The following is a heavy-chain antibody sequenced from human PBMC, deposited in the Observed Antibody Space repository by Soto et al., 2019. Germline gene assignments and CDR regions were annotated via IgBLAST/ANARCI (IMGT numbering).Heavy chain of an antibody. J-gene: IGHJ4*02. Sequence: EVQLVESGGGLVQPGGSLRLSCAASGFTLSSHYISWVRQAPGKGLEWVGNIKGDGSDTHYVDSVKGRFTISRGNAENSIYLQMNNLRAEDTAMYYCVRDPVTADWGQGTLVTVSS. CDR2: IKGDGSDT. V-gene: IGHV3-7*01. CDR1: GFTLSSHY. CDR3: VRDPVTAD.